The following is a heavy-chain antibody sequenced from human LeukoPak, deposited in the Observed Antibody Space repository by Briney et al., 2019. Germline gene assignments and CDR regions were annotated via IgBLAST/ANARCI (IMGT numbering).Heavy chain of an antibody. J-gene: IGHJ2*01. CDR1: GGSISSGGYS. CDR3: ARCYYDSSGYHYWYFDL. V-gene: IGHV4-30-2*01. Sequence: SETLSLTCAVSGGSISSGGYSWSWIRQPPGKGLEWIGYIYHSGSTYYNPSLKSRVTISVDRSKNQFSLKLSSVTAADTAAYYCARCYYDSSGYHYWYFDLWGRGTLVTVSS. CDR2: IYHSGST. D-gene: IGHD3-22*01.